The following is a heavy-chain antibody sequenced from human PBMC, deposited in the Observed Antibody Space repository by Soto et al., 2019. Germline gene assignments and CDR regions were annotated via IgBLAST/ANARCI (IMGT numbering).Heavy chain of an antibody. Sequence: QVQLQESGPGLVKPSQTLSLTCTVSGDPLSNGDYYWSWIRQRPGKGLEWIGYIFYTGSSYYNPSLRSRVSISVDTAKNQFSLYVDSVSAADTAVYYCARGTATMARAVLLDWGQGTLITVSS. CDR3: ARGTATMARAVLLD. J-gene: IGHJ4*02. CDR2: IFYTGSS. V-gene: IGHV4-30-4*01. CDR1: GDPLSNGDYY. D-gene: IGHD3-10*01.